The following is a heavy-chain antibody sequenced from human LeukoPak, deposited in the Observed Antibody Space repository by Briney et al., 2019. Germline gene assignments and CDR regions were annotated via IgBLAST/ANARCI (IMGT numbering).Heavy chain of an antibody. CDR3: ARDPHGSGSQ. V-gene: IGHV3-30*04. J-gene: IGHJ4*02. CDR1: GFTFSNYP. CDR2: ISFDGSNK. D-gene: IGHD3-10*01. Sequence: PGGSLRLSCAASGFTFSNYPMHWVRQAPGKGLEWVAVISFDGSNKYYADSVKGRFTISRDNAKNTLYLQMNGLRAEDTAVYYCARDPHGSGSQWGQGTLVTVSS.